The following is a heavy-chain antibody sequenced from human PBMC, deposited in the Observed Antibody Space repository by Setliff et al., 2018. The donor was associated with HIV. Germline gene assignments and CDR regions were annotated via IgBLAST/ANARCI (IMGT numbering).Heavy chain of an antibody. CDR1: GYNFTDYD. D-gene: IGHD3-3*02. J-gene: IGHJ5*02. CDR3: ARGTAPRPASVLEFLEWLFPNWFDP. CDR2: MNPNNGNT. Sequence: GASLKVSCKASGYNFTDYDINWVRQATGQGLEWMGWMNPNNGNTGYAEKFQGRVTMTRDTSISTAYMELSSLRSDDTAVYYCARGTAPRPASVLEFLEWLFPNWFDPWGQGTLVTVSS. V-gene: IGHV1-8*02.